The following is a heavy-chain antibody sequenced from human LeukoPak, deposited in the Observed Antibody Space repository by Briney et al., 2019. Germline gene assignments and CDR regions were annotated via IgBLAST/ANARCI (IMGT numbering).Heavy chain of an antibody. D-gene: IGHD5-24*01. CDR2: FDPEDGET. Sequence: ASVKVSCKVSGYTLTELSMHWVRQARGKGREWMGGFDPEDGETIYAQKFQGRVTMTEDTSTDTAYMELSSLRSEDTAGYYWATDGYNLDGFDYWGQGTLVTVSS. V-gene: IGHV1-24*01. J-gene: IGHJ4*02. CDR3: ATDGYNLDGFDY. CDR1: GYTLTELS.